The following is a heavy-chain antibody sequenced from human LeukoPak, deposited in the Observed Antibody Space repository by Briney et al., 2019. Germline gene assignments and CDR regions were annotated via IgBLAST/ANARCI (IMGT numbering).Heavy chain of an antibody. Sequence: GASVKVSCKTSGYTFTGYYMHWVRQAPGQGLDWMGRINPNSGGTNYAQKFQGRVTMTRDTSISTTYMELSRLRSDDTAVYYCARSYDTSGYYPYYFDYWGQGTLVTVSS. J-gene: IGHJ4*02. CDR2: INPNSGGT. CDR3: ARSYDTSGYYPYYFDY. CDR1: GYTFTGYY. V-gene: IGHV1-2*06. D-gene: IGHD3-22*01.